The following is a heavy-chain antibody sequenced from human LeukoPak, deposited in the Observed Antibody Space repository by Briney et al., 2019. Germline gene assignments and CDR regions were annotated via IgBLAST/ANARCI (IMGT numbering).Heavy chain of an antibody. CDR1: GGSISSTTYY. Sequence: SETLSLTCTVSGGSISSTTYYWDWIRQPPGNGLEWIGTIYYSGSTYYNPSLKSRVTISVDTSKNQFSLKLSAVTAADTAVYYCASVRRGFGESSKYYSYYYMDVWGNGTTVTISS. J-gene: IGHJ6*03. D-gene: IGHD3-10*01. CDR2: IYYSGST. CDR3: ASVRRGFGESSKYYSYYYMDV. V-gene: IGHV4-39*01.